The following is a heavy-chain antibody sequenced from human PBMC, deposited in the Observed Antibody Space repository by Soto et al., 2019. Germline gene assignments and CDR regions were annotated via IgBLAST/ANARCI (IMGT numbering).Heavy chain of an antibody. J-gene: IGHJ6*02. Sequence: QVQLVESGGGVVQPGRSLRLSCAASGFTFSSYAMHWVRQAPGKGLEWVAVISYDGSNKYYADSVKGRFTISRDNSKNTLYLQMNSLRAEDTAVYYCARGIYDFWSGSYPLGGMDVWGQGTTVTVSS. CDR3: ARGIYDFWSGSYPLGGMDV. CDR1: GFTFSSYA. V-gene: IGHV3-30-3*01. CDR2: ISYDGSNK. D-gene: IGHD3-3*01.